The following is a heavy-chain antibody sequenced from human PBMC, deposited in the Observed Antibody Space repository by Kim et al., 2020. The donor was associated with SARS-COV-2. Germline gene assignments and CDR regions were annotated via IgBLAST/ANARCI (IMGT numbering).Heavy chain of an antibody. J-gene: IGHJ4*02. D-gene: IGHD6-19*01. V-gene: IGHV4-34*01. Sequence: SETLSLTCAVYGGSFSGYYWSWIRQPPGKGLEWIGEINHSGSTNYNPSLKSRVTISVDTSKNQFSLKLSSVTAADTAVYYCARGRLARNDYWGQGTLVTVSS. CDR3: ARGRLARNDY. CDR1: GGSFSGYY. CDR2: INHSGST.